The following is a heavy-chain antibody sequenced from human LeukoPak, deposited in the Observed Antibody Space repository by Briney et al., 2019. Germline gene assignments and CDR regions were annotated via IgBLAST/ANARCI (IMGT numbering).Heavy chain of an antibody. J-gene: IGHJ4*02. Sequence: GASVKVSCKASGYTFTSYAMHWVRQAPGQRLEWMGWINAGNGITKYSQKFQGRVTITRDTSASTAYMELSSLRSEDTAVYYCATLATFAKYWGQGTLVTVSS. V-gene: IGHV1-3*01. D-gene: IGHD3-3*01. CDR2: INAGNGIT. CDR3: ATLATFAKY. CDR1: GYTFTSYA.